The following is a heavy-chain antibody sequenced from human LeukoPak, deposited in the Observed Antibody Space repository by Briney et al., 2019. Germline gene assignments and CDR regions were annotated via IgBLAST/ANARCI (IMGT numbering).Heavy chain of an antibody. CDR1: GFTFSSYA. CDR3: AKDRRAPTRGLYYYDSSGYVFGF. D-gene: IGHD3-22*01. J-gene: IGHJ4*02. Sequence: GGSLRLSCAASGFTFSSYAMSWVRQAPGKGLEWVSAISGSGGSTYYADSVEGRFTISRDNSKNTLYLQMNSLRAEDTAVYYCAKDRRAPTRGLYYYDSSGYVFGFWGQGTLVTVSS. V-gene: IGHV3-23*01. CDR2: ISGSGGST.